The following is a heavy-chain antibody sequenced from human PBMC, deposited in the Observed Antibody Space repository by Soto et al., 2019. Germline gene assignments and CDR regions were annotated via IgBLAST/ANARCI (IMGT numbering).Heavy chain of an antibody. Sequence: FTVSGYSISSGYHWAWIRQPPGKGLEWLGSVHYSGNTYYNPSLKSRLTISVDKSKNQFSLNLSSVTAADTAVYYCARQDRVVAEGRWFDPWGQGTLVTV. CDR3: ARQDRVVAEGRWFDP. V-gene: IGHV4-38-2*02. CDR2: VHYSGNT. J-gene: IGHJ5*02. CDR1: GYSISSGYH. D-gene: IGHD2-15*01.